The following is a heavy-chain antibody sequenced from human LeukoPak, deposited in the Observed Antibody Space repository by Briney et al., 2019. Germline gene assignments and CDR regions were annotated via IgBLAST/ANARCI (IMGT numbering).Heavy chain of an antibody. D-gene: IGHD5-24*01. V-gene: IGHV4-30-4*01. CDR3: ARGDGYNAWFFDL. Sequence: SETLSLTCTVSGGSISSGDYYWSWIRQPPGKGLEWIGCVYHSGSTYYTSSLKSRVTISADTSKNQFSLKLTSVTAADTAVYYCARGDGYNAWFFDLWGRGTLVTVSS. CDR2: VYHSGST. CDR1: GGSISSGDYY. J-gene: IGHJ2*01.